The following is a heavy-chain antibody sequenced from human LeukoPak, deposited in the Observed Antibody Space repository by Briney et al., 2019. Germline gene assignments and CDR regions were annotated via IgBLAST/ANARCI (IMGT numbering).Heavy chain of an antibody. V-gene: IGHV4-38-2*02. J-gene: IGHJ4*02. CDR3: ARDPDTAMVYFDY. CDR2: IYHSGST. D-gene: IGHD5-18*01. Sequence: SETLSLTCTVSGYSISSGYYWGWIRQPPGKGLEWIGIIYHSGSTYYNPSLKSRVTISVDTSKNQFSLKLSSVTAADTAVYYCARDPDTAMVYFDYWGQGTPVTVSS. CDR1: GYSISSGYY.